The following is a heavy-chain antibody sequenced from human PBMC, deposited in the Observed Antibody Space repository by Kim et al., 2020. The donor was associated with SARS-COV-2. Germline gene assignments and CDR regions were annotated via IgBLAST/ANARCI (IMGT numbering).Heavy chain of an antibody. CDR2: ISSSSSYI. CDR1: GFTFSSYS. V-gene: IGHV3-21*01. D-gene: IGHD3-22*01. CDR3: ARDRDYYDSSGYYRYFDY. J-gene: IGHJ4*02. Sequence: GGSLRLSCAASGFTFSSYSMNWVRQAPGKGLEWVSSISSSSSYIYYADSVKGRFTISRDNAKNSLYLQMNSLRAEDTAVYYCARDRDYYDSSGYYRYFDYWGQGTLVTVSS.